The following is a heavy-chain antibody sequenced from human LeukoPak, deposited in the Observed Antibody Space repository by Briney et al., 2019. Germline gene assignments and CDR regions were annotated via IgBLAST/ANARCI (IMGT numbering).Heavy chain of an antibody. Sequence: ASVKVSCKASGYTFTSYGISWVRQAPGQGLEWMGWISAYNGNTNYAQKLQGRVTMTTDTSTSTAYMELWSLRSDDTAVYYCARDQVAAAGYYYYYGMDVWGQGTTVTVSS. D-gene: IGHD6-13*01. V-gene: IGHV1-18*01. J-gene: IGHJ6*02. CDR3: ARDQVAAAGYYYYYGMDV. CDR2: ISAYNGNT. CDR1: GYTFTSYG.